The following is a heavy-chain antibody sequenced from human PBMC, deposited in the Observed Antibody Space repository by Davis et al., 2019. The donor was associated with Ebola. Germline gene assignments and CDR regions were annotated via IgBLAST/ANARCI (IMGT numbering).Heavy chain of an antibody. Sequence: ASVKVSCKASGYTFTSYGISWVRQAPGQGLEWMGWISAYNGNTNYAQKLQGRVTMTTDTSTSTAYMELRSLRSEDTAVYYCARTYYYDSSGYYFLDYWGQGTLVTVSS. D-gene: IGHD3-22*01. J-gene: IGHJ4*02. CDR1: GYTFTSYG. CDR3: ARTYYYDSSGYYFLDY. V-gene: IGHV1-18*01. CDR2: ISAYNGNT.